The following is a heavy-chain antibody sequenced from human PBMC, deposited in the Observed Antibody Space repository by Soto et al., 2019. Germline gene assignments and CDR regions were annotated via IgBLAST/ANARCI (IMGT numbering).Heavy chain of an antibody. Sequence: EVHLLESGGGLVQRGGSLRLSCVASGFTFNNYAMNWARQAPGKGLEWVSNIGGRGGNTFYADSMRGRFTISRDNSKNTVYLQMNNLRVEDSATYYCAKPSAYGDFAGSFDSWGQGTLVTVSP. V-gene: IGHV3-23*01. CDR3: AKPSAYGDFAGSFDS. CDR2: IGGRGGNT. CDR1: GFTFNNYA. D-gene: IGHD4-17*01. J-gene: IGHJ4*02.